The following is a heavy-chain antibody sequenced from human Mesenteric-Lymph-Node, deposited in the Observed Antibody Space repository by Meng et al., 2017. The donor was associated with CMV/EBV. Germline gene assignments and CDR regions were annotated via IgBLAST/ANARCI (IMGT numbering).Heavy chain of an antibody. D-gene: IGHD4-11*01. CDR1: FTFGGCS. J-gene: IGHJ6*02. Sequence: FTFGGCSIHCVRHAPGRGLGWVSSISRSSSYIYYADSVKGRFTISSDNAKNSLYLQMNSLRAEDTAVYYCARAPRYSLRPYYYGMDVWGQGTTVTVSS. CDR3: ARAPRYSLRPYYYGMDV. CDR2: ISRSSSYI. V-gene: IGHV3-21*01.